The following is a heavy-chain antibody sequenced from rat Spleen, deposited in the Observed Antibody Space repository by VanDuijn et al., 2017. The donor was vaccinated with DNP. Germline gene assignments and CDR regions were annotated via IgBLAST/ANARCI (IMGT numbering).Heavy chain of an antibody. CDR3: ARQQPRYYWYFDF. CDR1: GFTFSTFP. V-gene: IGHV5-46*01. CDR2: ISTNVGST. D-gene: IGHD1-10*01. J-gene: IGHJ1*01. Sequence: EVQLVESGGGLVQPGRSMKLSCAASGFTFSTFPMAWVRQAPPKGLEWVATISTNVGSTYYRDSVKGRFTISRDNAKSTLYLQMNSLRSEDTATYYCARQQPRYYWYFDFWGPGTMVTVSS.